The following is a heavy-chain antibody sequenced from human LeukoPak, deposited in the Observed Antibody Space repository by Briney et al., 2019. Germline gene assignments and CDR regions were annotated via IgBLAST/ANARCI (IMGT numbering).Heavy chain of an antibody. CDR2: MYPSNSDT. CDR3: TFVSNYGGNSGWDY. D-gene: IGHD4-23*01. Sequence: GESLKISCKGSGYSFTNYWIGWVRQMPGKGLEWMGIMYPSNSDTRYSPSFQGQVTISADKSISTAYLQWSSLKASDTAMYYCTFVSNYGGNSGWDYWGQGTLVTVSS. V-gene: IGHV5-51*01. CDR1: GYSFTNYW. J-gene: IGHJ4*02.